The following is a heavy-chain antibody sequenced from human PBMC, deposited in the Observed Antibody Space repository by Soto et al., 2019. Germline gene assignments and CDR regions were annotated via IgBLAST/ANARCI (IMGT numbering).Heavy chain of an antibody. CDR3: TTTAGINMLVLEDTIDF. J-gene: IGHJ4*02. V-gene: IGHV3-15*01. CDR1: GFTLSNVW. D-gene: IGHD3-22*01. Sequence: EGQLVESGGGLVKPGGSLRLSCAASGFTLSNVWMTWVRQAPGKGLEWVGRIKSQTHGGTTDYAAPVKGRCTISRDDSRNTLYLQMNFLRTEDTAVYFCTTTAGINMLVLEDTIDFWGQGTLVTVSS. CDR2: IKSQTHGGTT.